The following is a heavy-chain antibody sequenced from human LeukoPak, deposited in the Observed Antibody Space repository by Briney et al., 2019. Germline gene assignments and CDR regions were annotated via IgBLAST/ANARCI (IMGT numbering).Heavy chain of an antibody. Sequence: SETLSLTCAVYGGSFSGYYWSWIRQPPGKGLEWIGEIYHSGSTNYNPSLKSRVTISVDKSKNQFSLKLSSVTAADTAVYNCARVRYNWNDGMIYYYYGMDVWGQGTTVTVSS. CDR2: IYHSGST. V-gene: IGHV4-34*01. J-gene: IGHJ6*02. CDR3: ARVRYNWNDGMIYYYYGMDV. CDR1: GGSFSGYY. D-gene: IGHD1-20*01.